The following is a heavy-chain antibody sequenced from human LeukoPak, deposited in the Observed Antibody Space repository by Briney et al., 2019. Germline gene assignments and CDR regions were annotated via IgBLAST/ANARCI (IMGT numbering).Heavy chain of an antibody. V-gene: IGHV1-46*01. Sequence: ASVKVSCKASGYTFTSYYIHWVRQAPGQGLEWMGIINPSGGSSTYAQKFQGRVAMTRDTSTSRVYMEVSSLRSEDTAVYYCARTYSSSDEFDYWGQGTLVTVSS. CDR3: ARTYSSSDEFDY. CDR1: GYTFTSYY. D-gene: IGHD6-13*01. J-gene: IGHJ4*02. CDR2: INPSGGSS.